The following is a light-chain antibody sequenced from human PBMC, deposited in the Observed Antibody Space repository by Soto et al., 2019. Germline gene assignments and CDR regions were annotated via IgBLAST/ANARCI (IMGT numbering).Light chain of an antibody. V-gene: IGLV2-14*01. CDR1: SSDVGGYNS. CDR2: DVN. CDR3: SSYTSSSSYV. J-gene: IGLJ1*01. Sequence: QSALTQPASVSGSPGQSITISCTGTSSDVGGYNSVSWYQQYPGKAPKLMIHDVNSRPSGVSYRFSGSKSGNTASLTISGXXXXXEADYYCSSYTSSSSYVFGSGTKLTVL.